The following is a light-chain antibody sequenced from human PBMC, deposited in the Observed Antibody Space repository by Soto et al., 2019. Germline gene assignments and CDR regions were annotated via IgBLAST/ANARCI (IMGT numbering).Light chain of an antibody. CDR3: QESYSFLWGT. CDR1: QDISNF. V-gene: IGKV1-39*01. Sequence: DVQMTQSPSSLSASVGDRVTITCQASQDISNFLNWYHQAPGKAPQLLIYDVSNLQPGVASRFSGSGSGTDFTLTITTLQPEDFATYYCQESYSFLWGTCGQGTKVEIK. CDR2: DVS. J-gene: IGKJ1*01.